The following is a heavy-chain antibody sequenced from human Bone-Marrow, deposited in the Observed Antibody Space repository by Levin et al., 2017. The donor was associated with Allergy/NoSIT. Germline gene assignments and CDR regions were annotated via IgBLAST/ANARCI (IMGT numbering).Heavy chain of an antibody. CDR3: ARGLEYSGLP. J-gene: IGHJ5*02. D-gene: IGHD5-12*01. CDR1: VFPFILSL. CDR2: ITSSRRYI. V-gene: IGHV3-21*01. Sequence: SCAVSVFPFILSLLPWVRQAPGKGLNWVSSITSSRRYIYYADSVKGRFTIPLSPAKNSLYLQMNSLRAEDTAVYYCARGLEYSGLPWGQGTLVTVSS.